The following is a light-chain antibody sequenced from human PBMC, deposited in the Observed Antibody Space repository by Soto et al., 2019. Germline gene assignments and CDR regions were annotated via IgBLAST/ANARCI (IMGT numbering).Light chain of an antibody. V-gene: IGKV3-15*01. CDR2: DAS. J-gene: IGKJ4*01. CDR3: QQYNFWPPLT. CDR1: QSVNSN. Sequence: EIVMTQSAATLSVSPGERATLSCRASQSVNSNLAWYRQKPGQAPRLLISDASTRATGVPARFSGSGSGTEFILTISSLQSEDSGIYYCQQYNFWPPLTFGGGTKVEIK.